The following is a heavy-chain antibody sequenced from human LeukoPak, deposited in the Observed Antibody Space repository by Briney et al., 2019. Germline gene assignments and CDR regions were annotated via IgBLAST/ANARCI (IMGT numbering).Heavy chain of an antibody. CDR2: INHSGST. CDR1: GGSFSGYY. D-gene: IGHD6-13*01. CDR3: ARGRSPGYSSSWYLGWLDP. J-gene: IGHJ5*02. Sequence: PSETLSLTCAVYGGSFSGYYWSWIRQPPGKGLEWIGEINHSGSTNYNPSLKSRVTISVDTSKNQFSLKLSSVTAADTAVYYCARGRSPGYSSSWYLGWLDPWGQGTLVTVSS. V-gene: IGHV4-34*01.